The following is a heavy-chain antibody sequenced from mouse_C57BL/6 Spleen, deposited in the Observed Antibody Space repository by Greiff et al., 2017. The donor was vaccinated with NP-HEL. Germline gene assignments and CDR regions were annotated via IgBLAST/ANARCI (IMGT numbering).Heavy chain of an antibody. Sequence: VQLQQPGAELVKPGASVKVSCKASGYTFTSYWMHWVKQRPGQGLEWIGRIHPSDSDTNYNQKFKGKATLTVDKSSSTAYMQLSSLTSEDTAIYYCARDSSGIYAMDYWGQGTSVTVSS. J-gene: IGHJ4*01. CDR1: GYTFTSYW. V-gene: IGHV1-74*01. CDR2: IHPSDSDT. D-gene: IGHD3-2*02. CDR3: ARDSSGIYAMDY.